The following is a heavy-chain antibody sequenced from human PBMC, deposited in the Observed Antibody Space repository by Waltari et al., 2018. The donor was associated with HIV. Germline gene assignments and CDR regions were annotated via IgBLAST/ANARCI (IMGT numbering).Heavy chain of an antibody. V-gene: IGHV1-69*01. J-gene: IGHJ3*02. CDR1: GGTFSSYA. CDR3: AGGEQFGVVIMGCAFDI. D-gene: IGHD3-3*01. CDR2: IIPIFGTA. Sequence: QVQLVQSGAEVKKPGSSVKVSCKASGGTFSSYAISWVRQAPGQGLEWMGGIIPIFGTANYAQKFQGRVTITADESTSTAYMELSSLRSEDTAVYYCAGGEQFGVVIMGCAFDIWGQGTMVTVSS.